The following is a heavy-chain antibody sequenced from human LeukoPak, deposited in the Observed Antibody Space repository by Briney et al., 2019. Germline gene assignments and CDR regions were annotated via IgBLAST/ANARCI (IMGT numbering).Heavy chain of an antibody. CDR3: ARGRVAARLVWFDP. CDR2: MRYDGSNK. CDR1: GFNFSNYD. V-gene: IGHV3-30*02. Sequence: PGGSLRLSCAASGFNFSNYDMHWVRQAPGKGLEWVAFMRYDGSNKYYADSVKGRFTISRDNSKNTLYLQMNSLRAEDTAVYYCARGRVAARLVWFDPWGQGTLVTVSS. J-gene: IGHJ5*02. D-gene: IGHD6-6*01.